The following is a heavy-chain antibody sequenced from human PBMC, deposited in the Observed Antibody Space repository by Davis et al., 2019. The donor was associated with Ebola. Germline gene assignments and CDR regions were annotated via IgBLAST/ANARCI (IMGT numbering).Heavy chain of an antibody. Sequence: ASVKVSCKASGYTFTSYAMHWVRQAPGQRLEWMGWINAGNGNTKYSQKFQGRVTITRDTSASTAYMELSSLRSEDTAVYYCAREVIAMVQGGEYYYYYGMDVWGQGTTVTVSS. CDR2: INAGNGNT. V-gene: IGHV1-3*01. J-gene: IGHJ6*02. CDR3: AREVIAMVQGGEYYYYYGMDV. CDR1: GYTFTSYA. D-gene: IGHD3-10*01.